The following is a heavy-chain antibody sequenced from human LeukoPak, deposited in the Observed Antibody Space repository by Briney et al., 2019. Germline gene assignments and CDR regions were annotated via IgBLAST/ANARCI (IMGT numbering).Heavy chain of an antibody. J-gene: IGHJ3*02. CDR1: GGSISSGDYY. CDR2: IYYSGST. Sequence: TLSLTCTVSGGSISSGDYYWCWIRQPPGKGLVWFGDIYYSGSTYYNPSLKSRVTISVDTSKNQFSLKLSSVTAADTAVYYCAREARYGSGRLNDAFDIWGQGTMVTVSS. V-gene: IGHV4-30-4*08. D-gene: IGHD3-10*01. CDR3: AREARYGSGRLNDAFDI.